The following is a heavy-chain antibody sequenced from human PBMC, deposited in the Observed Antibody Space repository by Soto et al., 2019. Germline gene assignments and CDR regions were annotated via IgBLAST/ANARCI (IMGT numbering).Heavy chain of an antibody. D-gene: IGHD6-19*01. CDR2: INAGNGNT. CDR1: GYTFTSYS. CDR3: ARDHGIAVAGTRISWFDP. J-gene: IGHJ5*02. V-gene: IGHV1-3*01. Sequence: ASVKVSCKASGYTFTSYSMHWVRQAPGQRLEWMGWINAGNGNTKYSQKFQGRVTITRDTSASTAYMELSSLRSEDTAVYYCARDHGIAVAGTRISWFDPWGQGTLVT.